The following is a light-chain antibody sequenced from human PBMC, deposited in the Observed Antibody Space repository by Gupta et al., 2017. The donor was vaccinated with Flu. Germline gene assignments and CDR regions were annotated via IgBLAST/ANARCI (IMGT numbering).Light chain of an antibody. Sequence: DVHMTQSPSSLSASVGDRVIITCRASQDIRNYLTWYQQKPGKAPNLLIYDASNLEPGVPSRFSGSGSGTHFTLASSSLQPEVVATYYCQQFDTLPPYSFGQGTKVEI. CDR2: DAS. J-gene: IGKJ2*03. CDR3: QQFDTLPPYS. V-gene: IGKV1-33*01. CDR1: QDIRNY.